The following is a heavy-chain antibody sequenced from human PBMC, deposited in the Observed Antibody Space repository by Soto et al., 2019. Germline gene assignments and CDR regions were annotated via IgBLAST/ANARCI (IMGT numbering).Heavy chain of an antibody. D-gene: IGHD3-10*01. Sequence: QVQLVESGGGVVQPGRSLRLSCAASGFTFSSYAMHWVRQAPGKGLEWVAVISYDGSNKYYADSVKGRFTISRDNSKNTLYLQMNSLRAEDTAVYYCARDRRLHYYGSGTNRKQKRYYYYGMDVWGQGTTVTVSS. CDR3: ARDRRLHYYGSGTNRKQKRYYYYGMDV. V-gene: IGHV3-30-3*01. CDR1: GFTFSSYA. CDR2: ISYDGSNK. J-gene: IGHJ6*02.